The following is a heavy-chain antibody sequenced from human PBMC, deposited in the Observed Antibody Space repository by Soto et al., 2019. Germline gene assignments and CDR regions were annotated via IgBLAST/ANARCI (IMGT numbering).Heavy chain of an antibody. CDR3: ATTGEDWYFEL. D-gene: IGHD1-1*01. CDR1: GNALPRHG. J-gene: IGHJ2*01. CDR2: ISGFNGNT. V-gene: IGHV1-18*04. Sequence: QVQLLQSGTEVKKPGASVTVSCKPSGNALPRHGISWVRQAPGQGHEWMGWISGFNGNTVYAQKVQGRVSMTTDTSTNTAYMELRSLTSADTAVYYCATTGEDWYFELWGRGTLVTVSS.